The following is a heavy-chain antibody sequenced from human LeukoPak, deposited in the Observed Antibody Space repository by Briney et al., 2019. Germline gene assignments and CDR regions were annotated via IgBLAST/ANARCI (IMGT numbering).Heavy chain of an antibody. CDR1: GFTFSTYA. CDR3: AKDPQAAAVAGPDY. D-gene: IGHD6-19*01. Sequence: GGSLRLSCAASGFTFSTYAMSWVRQAPGKGLEWVTFISYDGSNKYYADSVKGRFTISRDNSKNTLYLQMNSLRAEDTAVYYCAKDPQAAAVAGPDYWGQGTLVTVSS. J-gene: IGHJ4*02. V-gene: IGHV3-30*18. CDR2: ISYDGSNK.